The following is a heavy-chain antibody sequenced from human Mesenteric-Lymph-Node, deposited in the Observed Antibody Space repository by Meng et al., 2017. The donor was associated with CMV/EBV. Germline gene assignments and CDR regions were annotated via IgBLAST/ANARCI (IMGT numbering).Heavy chain of an antibody. D-gene: IGHD2-15*01. J-gene: IGHJ5*02. V-gene: IGHV3-21*06. CDR1: GFTFSSYT. CDR2: ISSSSTYI. Sequence: LRLSCAASGFTFSSYTMNWVRQAPGKGLEWVSSISSSSTYIYYTDSVKGRFTISRDNAKNSLYLQMNSLRAEDTAVYYCARADILLLAWGQGTLVTVSS. CDR3: ARADILLLA.